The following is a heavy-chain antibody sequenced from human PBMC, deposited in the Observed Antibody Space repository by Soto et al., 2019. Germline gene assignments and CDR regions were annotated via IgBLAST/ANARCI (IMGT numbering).Heavy chain of an antibody. CDR2: IIPIFGTA. J-gene: IGHJ6*02. V-gene: IGHV1-69*12. CDR3: ASQLTGDYYYYGMDV. Sequence: QVQLVQSGAEVKKPGSSVKVSCKASGGTFSSYAISWVRQAPGQGLEWMGGIIPIFGTADYAQKFQGRVTITADEPTSTAYMELSSLRSEDTAVNYCASQLTGDYYYYGMDVLGQGTTGTVSS. CDR1: GGTFSSYA. D-gene: IGHD7-27*01.